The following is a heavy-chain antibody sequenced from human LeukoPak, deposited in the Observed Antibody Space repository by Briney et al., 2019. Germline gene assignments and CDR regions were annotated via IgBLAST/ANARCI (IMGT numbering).Heavy chain of an antibody. V-gene: IGHV1-69*05. Sequence: ASVKVSCKASGGTFSSYAISWVRQAPGQGLEWMGRIIPIFGTANYAQKFQGRVTITTDESTSTASMELSSLRSEDTAVYYCASRYYYDSSGYYGAFDIWGQGTMVTVSS. CDR2: IIPIFGTA. D-gene: IGHD3-22*01. J-gene: IGHJ3*02. CDR1: GGTFSSYA. CDR3: ASRYYYDSSGYYGAFDI.